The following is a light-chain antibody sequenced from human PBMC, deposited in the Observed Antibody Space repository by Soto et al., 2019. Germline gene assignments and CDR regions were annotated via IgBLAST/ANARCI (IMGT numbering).Light chain of an antibody. Sequence: QSVLTQPASVSGSPGQSITISCTGTSSDIGDHNFVSWFQHRPGKVPELIIYNVNNRPSGISDRFSGSKSGNTASLTISRLRPEDEADYYCCSYTSGDTPYVFGLGTKLTVL. CDR3: CSYTSGDTPYV. CDR2: NVN. J-gene: IGLJ1*01. V-gene: IGLV2-14*01. CDR1: SSDIGDHNF.